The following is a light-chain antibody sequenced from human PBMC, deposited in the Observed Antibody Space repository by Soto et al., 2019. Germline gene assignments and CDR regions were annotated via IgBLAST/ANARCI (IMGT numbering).Light chain of an antibody. V-gene: IGLV2-11*01. CDR2: DVS. Sequence: QSVLTQPRSVSGSPGQSVTISCTGTSSDVGVYNDVSWYQQYPGKAPKIMIYDVSKRPSGVPDRFSGSKSDNTASLTISGLQAEDEADYYCCSYAGSYTFVFGSGTKVTVL. CDR3: CSYAGSYTFV. CDR1: SSDVGVYND. J-gene: IGLJ1*01.